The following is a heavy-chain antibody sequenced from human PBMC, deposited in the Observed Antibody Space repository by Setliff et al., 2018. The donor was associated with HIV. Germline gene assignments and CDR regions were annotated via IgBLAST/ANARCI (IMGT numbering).Heavy chain of an antibody. CDR1: GFTFSNFE. J-gene: IGHJ4*02. CDR3: AMFSSSSG. Sequence: PGGSLRLSCAASGFTFSNFEMHWVRQAPGKGLEWVSYISSSSSTIYYADSVKGRFTISRDNAKNSLYLQMNSLRAEDTAVYYCAMFSSSSGWGQGTQVTVSS. CDR2: ISSSSSTI. D-gene: IGHD6-6*01. V-gene: IGHV3-48*01.